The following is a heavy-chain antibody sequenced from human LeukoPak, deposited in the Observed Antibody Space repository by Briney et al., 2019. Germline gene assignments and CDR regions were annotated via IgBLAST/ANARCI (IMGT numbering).Heavy chain of an antibody. D-gene: IGHD4-17*01. CDR2: ISGGGNTT. Sequence: GGSLRLSCEVSGITFNTYAMSWFRQAPGRGLNWVSGISGGGNTTYYTDSVKGRFAIYRDNSRNTLYPQMNSLRAEDTAVYFCAKGWATVPNDYWGQGTLVTVSS. CDR3: AKGWATVPNDY. V-gene: IGHV3-23*01. J-gene: IGHJ4*02. CDR1: GITFNTYA.